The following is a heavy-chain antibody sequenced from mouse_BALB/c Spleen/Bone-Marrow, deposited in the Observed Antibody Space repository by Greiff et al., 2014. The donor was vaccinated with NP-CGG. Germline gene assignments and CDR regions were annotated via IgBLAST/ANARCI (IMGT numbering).Heavy chain of an antibody. D-gene: IGHD2-14*01. J-gene: IGHJ4*01. CDR2: ISDGGSYT. CDR3: ARDRGVQGYAMDY. CDR1: GFTFSDYY. V-gene: IGHV5-4*02. Sequence: EVMLVESGGGLVKPGGSLKLSCAASGFTFSDYYMYWVRQTPEKRLEWVATISDGGSYTYYPDSVKGRFTISRDIAKNNLYLQMSSLKSGETAMYYCARDRGVQGYAMDYWGQGTSVTVSS.